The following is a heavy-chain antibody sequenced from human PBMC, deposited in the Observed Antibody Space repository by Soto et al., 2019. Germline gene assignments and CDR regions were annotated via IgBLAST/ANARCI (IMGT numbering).Heavy chain of an antibody. CDR3: ARESGGATATLDYYYFCMDV. D-gene: IGHD1-26*01. Sequence: VQLVQSGAEVKKPGASVKVSCKTSGDSFNDYYIHWVRQAPGQGLEWQGWINPNGGGTKYAPKFQGRVAGTRETSIRTVYMELSSLRSGDTAVYYCARESGGATATLDYYYFCMDVGGKGTTVTVSS. J-gene: IGHJ6*03. CDR2: INPNGGGT. V-gene: IGHV1-2*02. CDR1: GDSFNDYY.